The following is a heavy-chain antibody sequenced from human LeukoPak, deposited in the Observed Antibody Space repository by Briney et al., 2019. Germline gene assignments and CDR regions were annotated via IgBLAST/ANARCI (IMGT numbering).Heavy chain of an antibody. J-gene: IGHJ3*02. Sequence: GSPRLSCAASGFTFRSYWMHWVRQVPGKGLVWVSRINSDGSSTSYADSVKGRFTISGDNAKNTVFLQMNSLRAEDTAVYYCARDKGRILIATPKDAFDIWGQGTLVTVSS. CDR2: INSDGSST. CDR3: ARDKGRILIATPKDAFDI. CDR1: GFTFRSYW. V-gene: IGHV3-74*01. D-gene: IGHD6-6*01.